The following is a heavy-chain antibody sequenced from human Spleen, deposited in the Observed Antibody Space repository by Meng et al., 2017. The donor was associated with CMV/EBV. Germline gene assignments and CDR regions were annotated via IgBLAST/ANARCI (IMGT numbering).Heavy chain of an antibody. J-gene: IGHJ4*02. D-gene: IGHD2/OR15-2a*01. Sequence: SETLSLTCNVSGGSISSGNYWGWIRQPPGKGLEWIGSTYYTGSAYYNPSLESRVTISVDTSKNQFSLNLSSVTAADTAAYYCARVSLAPSYDGRLGDWGQGTLVTVSS. CDR1: GGSISSGNY. CDR3: ARVSLAPSYDGRLGD. CDR2: TYYTGSA. V-gene: IGHV4-39*07.